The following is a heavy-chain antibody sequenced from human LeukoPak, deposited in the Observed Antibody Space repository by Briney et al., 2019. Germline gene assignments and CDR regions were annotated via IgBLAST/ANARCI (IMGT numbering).Heavy chain of an antibody. CDR2: INPTGGST. D-gene: IGHD3-9*01. CDR1: GDTFSSYY. J-gene: IGHJ6*02. CDR3: ARDSLRGTAMDV. V-gene: IGHV1-46*01. Sequence: ASVKVSCKASGDTFSSYYIVWVRQALGQGFEWMGIINPTGGSTRNAQKFQGRFTMTSDTSTRTVYMELSSLRSDDTAVYYCARDSLRGTAMDVWGQGTTVTVSS.